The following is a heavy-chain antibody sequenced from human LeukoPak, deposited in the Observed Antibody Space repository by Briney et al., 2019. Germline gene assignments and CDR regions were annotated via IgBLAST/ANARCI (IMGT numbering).Heavy chain of an antibody. D-gene: IGHD2-8*02. Sequence: GGSLRLSCAASGFTFSSYGMHWVRQAPGKGLEWVAFIRYDGSNKYYADSVKGRFTISRANSQNTLYLQMNSLRAEDTAVYYCAKDSEVDDRLLGLGVYYYYYRDVWGKGTTVTVSS. J-gene: IGHJ6*03. CDR1: GFTFSSYG. CDR3: AKDSEVDDRLLGLGVYYYYYRDV. V-gene: IGHV3-30*02. CDR2: IRYDGSNK.